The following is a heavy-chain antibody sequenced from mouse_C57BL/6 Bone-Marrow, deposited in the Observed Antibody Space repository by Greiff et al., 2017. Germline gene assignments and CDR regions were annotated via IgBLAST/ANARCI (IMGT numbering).Heavy chain of an antibody. D-gene: IGHD2-4*01. CDR1: GYTFTSYW. V-gene: IGHV1-50*01. CDR3: ARDDSWYFDV. Sequence: QVQLQQPGAELVKPGASVKLSCKASGYTFTSYWMQWVKQRPGQGLEWIGEIDPSDSFTNYNQKFKGKATLTVDTSSSTAYMQLRSLTSEDSAVYSGARDDSWYFDVWGTGTTVTVSS. CDR2: IDPSDSFT. J-gene: IGHJ1*03.